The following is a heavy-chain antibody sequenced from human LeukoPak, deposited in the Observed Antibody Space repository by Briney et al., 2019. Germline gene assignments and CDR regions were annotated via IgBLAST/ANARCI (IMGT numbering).Heavy chain of an antibody. CDR3: ARDQGTAMVPNWFDP. V-gene: IGHV3-21*01. Sequence: GGSLRLSCAASGFTFSGYSMNWVRQAPGKGLEWVSSISSSSSYIYYADSVKGRFTISRDNAKNSLYLQMNSLRAEDTAVYYCARDQGTAMVPNWFDPWGQGTLVTVSS. J-gene: IGHJ5*02. D-gene: IGHD5-18*01. CDR2: ISSSSSYI. CDR1: GFTFSGYS.